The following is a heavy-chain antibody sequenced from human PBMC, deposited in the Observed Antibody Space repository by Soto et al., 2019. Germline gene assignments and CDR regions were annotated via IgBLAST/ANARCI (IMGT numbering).Heavy chain of an antibody. J-gene: IGHJ4*02. CDR1: GFTFSNYG. D-gene: IGHD1-1*01. Sequence: EVQLVESGGGLVQPGGSLRLSCVASGFTFSNYGMNWVRQAPGKGLEWVSHISSSSSTIYYAESVKGRFTISRDNAKNSLYLQMNSLRGEDTAVYYCASSFITTVGTTGWGQGTLVTVSS. CDR3: ASSFITTVGTTG. V-gene: IGHV3-48*01. CDR2: ISSSSSTI.